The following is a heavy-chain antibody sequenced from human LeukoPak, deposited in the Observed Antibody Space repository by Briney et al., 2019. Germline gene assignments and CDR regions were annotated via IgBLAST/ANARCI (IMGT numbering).Heavy chain of an antibody. CDR1: GYTLTDYY. V-gene: IGHV1-2*02. Sequence: EASVKVSCKTSGYTLTDYYLHWVRQAPGQGLEWVGWIHLNTGATHHAQKFQGRLTMTRDTSISTVYMELTRLRSDDTAVYYCARDMGRYSGYDYDYWGQGTLVTASS. D-gene: IGHD5-12*01. J-gene: IGHJ4*02. CDR2: IHLNTGAT. CDR3: ARDMGRYSGYDYDY.